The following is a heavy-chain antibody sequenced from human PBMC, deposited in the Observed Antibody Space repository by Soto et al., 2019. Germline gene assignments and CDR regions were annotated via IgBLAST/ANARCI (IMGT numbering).Heavy chain of an antibody. J-gene: IGHJ3*02. CDR1: GGSISSYY. V-gene: IGHV4-59*08. D-gene: IGHD3-3*01. CDR2: IYYSGST. CDR3: ARRHGYSFGAFDI. Sequence: SETLSLTCTVSGGSISSYYWSWIRQPPGKGLEWIGYIYYSGSTNYNPSLKSRVTISVDTSKNQFSLKLSSVTAADTAVYYCARRHGYSFGAFDIWGQGTMVTVSS.